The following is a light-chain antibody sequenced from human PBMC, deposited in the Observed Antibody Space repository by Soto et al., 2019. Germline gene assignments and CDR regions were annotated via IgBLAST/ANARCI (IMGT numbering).Light chain of an antibody. CDR1: QSVLYSSNNKNY. Sequence: DIVMTQSPDSLAVSLGERATINCKSSQSVLYSSNNKNYLAWYQQKPGQPPKLLIYWASTRESGVTDRFSGCGSGTDFTLTISSLQAEDVAVYYCQQYYRPWTFGQGTKAEIK. J-gene: IGKJ1*01. CDR2: WAS. CDR3: QQYYRPWT. V-gene: IGKV4-1*01.